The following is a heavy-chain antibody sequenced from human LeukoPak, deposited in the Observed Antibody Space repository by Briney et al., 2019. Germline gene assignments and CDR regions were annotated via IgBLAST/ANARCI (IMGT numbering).Heavy chain of an antibody. D-gene: IGHD5-12*01. V-gene: IGHV1-69*05. Sequence: SVKVSCKASGGTFSSYAISWVRQAPGQGLEWMGRISPNYGTANYAQKFQGRVTITTDESTSNAYIELRSLRSDGTAVYYCATIKPCGGYANNCYYDEVVWGKGTTVIVAS. CDR2: ISPNYGTA. CDR3: ATIKPCGGYANNCYYDEVV. CDR1: GGTFSSYA. J-gene: IGHJ6*03.